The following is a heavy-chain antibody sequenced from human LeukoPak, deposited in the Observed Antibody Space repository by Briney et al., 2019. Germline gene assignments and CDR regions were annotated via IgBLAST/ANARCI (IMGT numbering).Heavy chain of an antibody. J-gene: IGHJ5*02. CDR1: GFTFSHFG. V-gene: IGHV3-30*03. D-gene: IGHD2-21*02. Sequence: GGSLRLSCVGSGFTFSHFGVHWVRQAPGKGLEWVAVISYNGHYDYYGESVKGRFTISRDNAKNSLYLQMNSLRAEDTAVYYCARGYHGLLFFDPWGQGTLVTVSS. CDR3: ARGYHGLLFFDP. CDR2: ISYNGHYD.